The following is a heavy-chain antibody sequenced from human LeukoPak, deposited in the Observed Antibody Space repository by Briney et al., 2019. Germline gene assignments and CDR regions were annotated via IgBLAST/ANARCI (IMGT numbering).Heavy chain of an antibody. J-gene: IGHJ4*02. CDR1: GGSFSGYH. D-gene: IGHD3-10*01. CDR3: ARRHITMVRGVKVPFDY. CDR2: INHSGST. Sequence: SETLSLTCAVYGGSFSGYHWSWIRQPPGKGLEWIGEINHSGSTNYNPSLKSRVTISVDTSKNQFSLKLSSVTAADTAVYYCARRHITMVRGVKVPFDYWGQGTLVTVSS. V-gene: IGHV4-34*01.